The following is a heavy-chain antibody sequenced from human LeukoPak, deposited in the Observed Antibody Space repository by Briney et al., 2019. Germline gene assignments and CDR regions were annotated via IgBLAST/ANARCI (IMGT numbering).Heavy chain of an antibody. V-gene: IGHV1-69*04. Sequence: SVKVSCKASGGTFSSYAISWVRQAPGQGLEWMGRIIPILGIANYAQKFQGRVTITADKSTSTAYMELSSLRSEDTAVYYCASGGATTHDAFDIWGQGTMVTVSS. CDR1: GGTFSSYA. CDR2: IIPILGIA. J-gene: IGHJ3*02. CDR3: ASGGATTHDAFDI. D-gene: IGHD1-26*01.